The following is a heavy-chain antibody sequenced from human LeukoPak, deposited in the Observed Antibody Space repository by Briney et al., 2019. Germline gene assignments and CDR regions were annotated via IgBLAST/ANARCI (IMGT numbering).Heavy chain of an antibody. J-gene: IGHJ6*02. Sequence: ASVKVSCKASGNTFISYGISWVRLAPGQGLECIGWISAYNGNTRYAQKFQGRVTMTTDTSTSTAYMGLRSLRSDDTAVYYCARDRVVVVPAAMPGDSYNGMDVWGQGTTVTVSS. V-gene: IGHV1-18*01. D-gene: IGHD2-2*01. CDR1: GNTFISYG. CDR3: ARDRVVVVPAAMPGDSYNGMDV. CDR2: ISAYNGNT.